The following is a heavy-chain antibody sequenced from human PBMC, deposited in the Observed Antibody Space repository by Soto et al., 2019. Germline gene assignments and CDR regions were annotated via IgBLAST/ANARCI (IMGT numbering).Heavy chain of an antibody. Sequence: EVQLLESGGGLVQPGGSLRLSCAASGFTFDSYAMSWVRQAPGKGLEWVSAISGIGGTTYYVDSVKGRFTISRDNSKNTLYLQMNSLRAEDTAVYYCAREYSSAWKTFDYWGQGTLFTVSS. J-gene: IGHJ4*02. CDR2: ISGIGGTT. D-gene: IGHD6-19*01. CDR3: AREYSSAWKTFDY. CDR1: GFTFDSYA. V-gene: IGHV3-23*01.